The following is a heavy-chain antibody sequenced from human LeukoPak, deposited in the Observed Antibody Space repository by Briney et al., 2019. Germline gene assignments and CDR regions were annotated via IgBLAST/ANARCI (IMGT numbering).Heavy chain of an antibody. V-gene: IGHV3-74*01. CDR1: GFTFSSYW. Sequence: GGSLRLSCAASGFTFSSYWMHWVRQAPGKGLVWVSRINSDGSSTSYADSVKGRFTIPRDNSKNTLYLQMNSLRAEDTAVYYCAKDRGWLRLFDYWGQGTLVTVSS. CDR2: INSDGSST. CDR3: AKDRGWLRLFDY. J-gene: IGHJ4*02. D-gene: IGHD5-12*01.